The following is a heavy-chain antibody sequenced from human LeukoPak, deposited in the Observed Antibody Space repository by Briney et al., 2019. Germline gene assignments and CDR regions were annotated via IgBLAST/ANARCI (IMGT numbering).Heavy chain of an antibody. CDR3: ARVRRYFDTSGYQVFWFDP. J-gene: IGHJ5*02. CDR2: MNQDGREK. D-gene: IGHD3-22*01. V-gene: IGHV3-7*01. Sequence: PGGSLRLSCAASGFTFSTYWMSWVRQAPGKGLEWVANMNQDGREKNYVDSVKGRFTISRDNAKNSLYLQMNSLRVEDTAVYYCARVRRYFDTSGYQVFWFDPWGQGTRVTVSS. CDR1: GFTFSTYW.